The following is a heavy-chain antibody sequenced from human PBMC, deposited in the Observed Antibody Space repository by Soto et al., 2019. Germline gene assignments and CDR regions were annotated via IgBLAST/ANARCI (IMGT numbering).Heavy chain of an antibody. CDR2: ISGFNGNT. D-gene: IGHD6-19*01. CDR1: GYSFTNYG. J-gene: IGHJ6*03. V-gene: IGHV1-18*01. CDR3: ARDRGVAPPVAGNTHYYYYMDV. Sequence: QDQLVQSGAEVKKPGASVTVSCKASGYSFTNYGITWVRQAPGHGLEWMGWISGFNGNTHYAQKLQGRVTMTTDASTSTAYMELRSLRSDDTAVYYCARDRGVAPPVAGNTHYYYYMDVWGKGTTVTVSS.